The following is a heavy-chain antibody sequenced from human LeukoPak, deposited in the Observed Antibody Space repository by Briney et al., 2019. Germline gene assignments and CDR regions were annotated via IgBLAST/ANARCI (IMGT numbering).Heavy chain of an antibody. CDR3: ARARYNWNDGYLFDY. Sequence: ASVKVSCKASGYTFTGYYMHWVRQAPGQGLEWMGWINPNSGGTNYAQKFQGRVTMTRDTSISTAYMELSRLRSDDTAVYYCARARYNWNDGYLFDYWGQGTLVTVSS. CDR2: INPNSGGT. J-gene: IGHJ4*02. D-gene: IGHD1-1*01. V-gene: IGHV1-2*02. CDR1: GYTFTGYY.